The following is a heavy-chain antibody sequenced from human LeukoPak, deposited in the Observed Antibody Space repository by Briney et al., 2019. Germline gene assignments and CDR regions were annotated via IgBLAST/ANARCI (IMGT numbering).Heavy chain of an antibody. Sequence: SETLSLTCAVYGGSFSGYYWSWIRQPPGKGLEWIGEINHSGSTNYNPSLKSRVAISVDTSKNQFSLKLSSVTAADTAVYYCARHGSSWSDDAFDIWGQGTMVTVSS. CDR3: ARHGSSWSDDAFDI. V-gene: IGHV4-34*01. CDR1: GGSFSGYY. D-gene: IGHD6-13*01. J-gene: IGHJ3*02. CDR2: INHSGST.